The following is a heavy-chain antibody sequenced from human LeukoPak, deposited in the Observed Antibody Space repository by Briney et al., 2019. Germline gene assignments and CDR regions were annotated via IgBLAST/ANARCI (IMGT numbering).Heavy chain of an antibody. D-gene: IGHD4-23*01. Sequence: GGSLRLSCAASGFTFSRYSMNWVHQAPGKGLEWVSYISSSNNTIDYADSVKGRFSISRDNAKNSLYLQMKSLRDEDTAVYYCAREDGGKADIWGQGTMVTVSS. J-gene: IGHJ3*02. CDR3: AREDGGKADI. V-gene: IGHV3-48*02. CDR2: ISSSNNTI. CDR1: GFTFSRYS.